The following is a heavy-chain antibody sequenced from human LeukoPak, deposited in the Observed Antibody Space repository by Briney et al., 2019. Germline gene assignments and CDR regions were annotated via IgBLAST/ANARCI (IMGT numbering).Heavy chain of an antibody. CDR2: LRPTDGYT. V-gene: IGHV4-4*07. CDR1: DGSITSYF. Sequence: PSETLSLTCTVSDGSITSYFLTWFRQSAGKGLEFISRLRPTDGYTNYNPSLRSRVSMSIDTSKKQLSLELTSVTAADTAVYYCARDGASNYGDYWYFDLWGRGTLVTVSS. CDR3: ARDGASNYGDYWYFDL. D-gene: IGHD4-17*01. J-gene: IGHJ2*01.